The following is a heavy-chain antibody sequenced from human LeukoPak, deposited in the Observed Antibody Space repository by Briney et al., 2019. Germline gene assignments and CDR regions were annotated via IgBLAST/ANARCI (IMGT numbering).Heavy chain of an antibody. CDR1: GFTFSSYW. V-gene: IGHV3-74*01. J-gene: IGHJ6*04. Sequence: GGSLRLSCAASGFTFSSYWMHWVRQAPGKGLVWVSRINSDGSSTSYADSVKGRFTTSRDNAKNTLYLQMNSLRAEDTAVYYCARDFGGSGSYYNVYYYYGMDVWGKGTTVTVSS. CDR2: INSDGSST. D-gene: IGHD3-10*01. CDR3: ARDFGGSGSYYNVYYYYGMDV.